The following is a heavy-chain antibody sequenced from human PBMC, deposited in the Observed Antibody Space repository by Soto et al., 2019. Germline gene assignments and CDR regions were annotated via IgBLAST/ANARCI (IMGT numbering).Heavy chain of an antibody. CDR2: ISGSGGST. CDR1: GFTFSSYA. J-gene: IGHJ4*02. V-gene: IGHV3-23*01. Sequence: GGSLRLSCAASGFTFSSYAMSWGRQAPGKGLEWVSAISGSGGSTYYADSVKGRFTISRDNSKNTLYLQMNSLRAEDTAVYYCAKDRQSGYSSGWYRLGDYRGQGTLDTVSS. D-gene: IGHD6-19*01. CDR3: AKDRQSGYSSGWYRLGDY.